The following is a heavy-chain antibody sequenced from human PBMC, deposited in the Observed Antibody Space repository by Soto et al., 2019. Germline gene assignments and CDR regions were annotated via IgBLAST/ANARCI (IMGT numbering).Heavy chain of an antibody. V-gene: IGHV4-61*08. J-gene: IGHJ3*01. CDR2: IYSSGST. Sequence: QVQLQESGPGLVKPSETLSLTATVSGASISSTGFYWSWIRQPPGKGLERIGYIYSSGSTTYNSSLKSRVTKSLDTSNTQVSLNLTSVSAADPAMYYCARTTGSRSLDVWGHGTMVSVSS. CDR3: ARTTGSRSLDV. CDR1: GASISSTGFY. D-gene: IGHD3-9*01.